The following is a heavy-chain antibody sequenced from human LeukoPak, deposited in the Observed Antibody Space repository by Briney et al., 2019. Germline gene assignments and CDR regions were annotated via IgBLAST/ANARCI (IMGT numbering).Heavy chain of an antibody. CDR2: INHSGST. V-gene: IGHV4-34*01. CDR3: ARVDNIAAVDY. Sequence: PSETLSLTCAVYGGSFSGYYWSWIRQPPGKGLEWIGEINHSGSTNYNPSLKSRVTISVDTSKNQFSLKLSSVTAADTAVYYCARVDNIAAVDYWGQGTLVTVSS. CDR1: GGSFSGYY. J-gene: IGHJ4*02. D-gene: IGHD6-13*01.